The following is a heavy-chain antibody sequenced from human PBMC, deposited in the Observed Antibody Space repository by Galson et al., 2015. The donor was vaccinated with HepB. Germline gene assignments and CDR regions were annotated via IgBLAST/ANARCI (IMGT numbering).Heavy chain of an antibody. D-gene: IGHD3-22*01. Sequence: SLRLSCAASGFTFSSYAMHWVRQSPGKGLEWVAVISYDGSNKYYADSVKGRFTISRDNSKNTLCLQMNSLRAEDTAVYYCARGDSSGYYFDYWGQGTLVTVSS. CDR2: ISYDGSNK. V-gene: IGHV3-30-3*01. CDR3: ARGDSSGYYFDY. J-gene: IGHJ4*02. CDR1: GFTFSSYA.